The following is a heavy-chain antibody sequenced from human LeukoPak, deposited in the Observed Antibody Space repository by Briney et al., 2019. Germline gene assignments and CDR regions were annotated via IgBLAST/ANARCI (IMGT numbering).Heavy chain of an antibody. CDR2: VYYSGSI. D-gene: IGHD3-3*01. CDR1: GGFINDYY. V-gene: IGHV4-59*08. J-gene: IGHJ4*02. Sequence: SSETLSLTCTVSGGFINDYYWNWIRQPPGQGLEWIGYVYYSGSINYSPSLKSRVTISVDTSKNQFSLKLSSVTAADTAVYYCAGGEIFGVAPPVAPPDYWGQGTLVTVSS. CDR3: AGGEIFGVAPPVAPPDY.